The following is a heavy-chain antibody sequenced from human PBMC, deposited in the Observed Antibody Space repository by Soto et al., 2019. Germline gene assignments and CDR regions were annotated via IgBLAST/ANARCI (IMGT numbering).Heavy chain of an antibody. CDR3: AGGTGWVFNS. CDR2: IKQDGSVK. V-gene: IGHV3-7*05. D-gene: IGHD6-19*01. Sequence: EVHLVESGGDFVQPGGSLRLSCAASGFTFSTYWMTWVRQAPGKGLEWVAIIKQDGSVKYYADSVQGRFSVSRDNAKNLVYLQMDSLRGDDTAVYYCAGGTGWVFNSWGQGTLVTVSS. CDR1: GFTFSTYW. J-gene: IGHJ4*02.